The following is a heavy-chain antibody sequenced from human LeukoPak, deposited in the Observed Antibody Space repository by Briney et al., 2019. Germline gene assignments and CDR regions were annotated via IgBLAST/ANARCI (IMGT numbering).Heavy chain of an antibody. V-gene: IGHV1-69*04. J-gene: IGHJ4*02. Sequence: SVKVSCKASGGTFSSYAISWVRQAPGQGLEWMGRIIPILGIANYAQKFQGRVTITADKSTSTAYMELSSLRSEDTAVYYCARDGGFWSGYIDYWGQGTLSPSPQ. CDR2: IIPILGIA. D-gene: IGHD3-3*01. CDR1: GGTFSSYA. CDR3: ARDGGFWSGYIDY.